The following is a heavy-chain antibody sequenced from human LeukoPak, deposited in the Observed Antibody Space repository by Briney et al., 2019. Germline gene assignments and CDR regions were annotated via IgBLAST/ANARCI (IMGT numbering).Heavy chain of an antibody. J-gene: IGHJ6*03. V-gene: IGHV3-30*02. CDR1: GFTFISYG. CDR3: AKDSEKLHYYYYMDV. CDR2: IRYDGSNK. Sequence: PGGSLRLSCAASGFTFISYGMHWVRQAPGKGLEWVAFIRYDGSNKSYADSVKGRFTISRDNSKHTLYLQMHSLRADDTAEFYCAKDSEKLHYYYYMDVWGKGTTVTVSS.